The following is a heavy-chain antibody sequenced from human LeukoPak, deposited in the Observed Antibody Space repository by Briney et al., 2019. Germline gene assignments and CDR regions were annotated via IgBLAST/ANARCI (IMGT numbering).Heavy chain of an antibody. CDR1: GDSVSSNSVT. CDR3: SRGYYAMDV. J-gene: IGHJ6*02. CDR2: TYYRSKWYN. V-gene: IGHV6-1*01. Sequence: SQTLSLTCAISGDSVSSNSVTWSWLRQSPSRGLEWLGRTYYRSKWYNDYAVSVKSRITINPDTSKNQFSLQLNSVTPDDSAVHYCSRGYYAMDVWGQGTTVTVSS.